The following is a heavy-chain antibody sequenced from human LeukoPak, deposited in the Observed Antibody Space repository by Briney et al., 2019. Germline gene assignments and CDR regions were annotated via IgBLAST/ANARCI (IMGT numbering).Heavy chain of an antibody. Sequence: PGGSLRLSCEASGFTFSSYWMSWVRQAPGKGLEWVANIKQDGSAKYYVDSVKGRFTISRDNAKNSLYLQMNSLRVDDTAVYYCVDGSGSYWGQGTLVTVSS. D-gene: IGHD3-10*01. CDR1: GFTFSSYW. J-gene: IGHJ4*02. V-gene: IGHV3-7*01. CDR2: IKQDGSAK. CDR3: VDGSGSY.